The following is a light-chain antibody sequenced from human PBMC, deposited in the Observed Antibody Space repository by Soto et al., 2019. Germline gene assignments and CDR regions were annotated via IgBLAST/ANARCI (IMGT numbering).Light chain of an antibody. CDR2: EVS. J-gene: IGLJ1*01. Sequence: QCVLTHPASVAGSPGQTISISCTRTSSDVRAYDFVAWYQQHPDKAPKLLIYEVSSRPSGVSDRFAGSKPANTASRTLSGLQAEHEADYYGSSYTCSRTRVFGTRTKDTVL. CDR3: SSYTCSRTRV. CDR1: SSDVRAYDF. V-gene: IGLV2-14*03.